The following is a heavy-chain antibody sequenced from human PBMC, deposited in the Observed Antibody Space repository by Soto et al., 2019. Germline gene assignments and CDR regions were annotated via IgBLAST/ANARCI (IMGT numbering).Heavy chain of an antibody. J-gene: IGHJ4*02. CDR3: ARRWGRTFDX. CDR2: IKYSGTT. Sequence: PSETLSLTCTVSGGSISSSSCHWGWIRQPPGKGLEWIASIKYSGTTFYNPSLKSRVTLSVDTSKNQFALKLSSVTAADTAVYYCARRWGRTFDXWGQGTLVTVSS. CDR1: GGSISSSSCH. V-gene: IGHV4-39*01. D-gene: IGHD7-27*01.